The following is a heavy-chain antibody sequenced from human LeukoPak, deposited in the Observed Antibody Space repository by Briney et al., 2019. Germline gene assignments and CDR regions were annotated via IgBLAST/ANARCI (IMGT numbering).Heavy chain of an antibody. V-gene: IGHV4-59*12. Sequence: SETLSLTCTVSGGSISSYYWSWIRQPPGKGLEWIGYIYYSGSTNYNPSLKSRVTISVDTSKNQFSLKLSSVTAADTAVYYCARDAMVRGAIPFDYWGQGTLVTVSS. CDR2: IYYSGST. J-gene: IGHJ4*02. D-gene: IGHD3-10*01. CDR3: ARDAMVRGAIPFDY. CDR1: GGSISSYY.